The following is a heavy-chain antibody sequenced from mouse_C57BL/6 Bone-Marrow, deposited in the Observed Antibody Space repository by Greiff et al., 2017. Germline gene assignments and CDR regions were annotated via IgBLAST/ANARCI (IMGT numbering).Heavy chain of an antibody. Sequence: EVQLQQSGAELVRPGASVKLSCTASGFNIKDDYMHWVKQRPEQGLEWIGWIDPENGDTEYASKFQGKATITAATSSNTAYLQLSSLTSEDTAVYYCTTDSPPLLDWGQGTTLTVSS. V-gene: IGHV14-4*01. CDR1: GFNIKDDY. CDR2: IDPENGDT. J-gene: IGHJ2*01. CDR3: TTDSPPLLD. D-gene: IGHD2-10*01.